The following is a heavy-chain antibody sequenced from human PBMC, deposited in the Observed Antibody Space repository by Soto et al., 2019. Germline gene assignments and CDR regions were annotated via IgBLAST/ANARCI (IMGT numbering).Heavy chain of an antibody. J-gene: IGHJ4*02. V-gene: IGHV3-23*01. CDR1: GFTFSSYS. CDR3: ARRGSGSYYDY. D-gene: IGHD1-26*01. CDR2: ISGSGGST. Sequence: GGSLRLSCAASGFTFSSYSMRWVRQAPGKGLEWVSAISGSGGSTYYADSVKGRFTISRDNSKNTLYLQMNSLRAEDTAVYYCARRGSGSYYDYWGQGTLVTVSS.